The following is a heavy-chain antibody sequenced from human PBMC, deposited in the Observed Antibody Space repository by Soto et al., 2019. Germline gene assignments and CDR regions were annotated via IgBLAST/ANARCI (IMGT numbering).Heavy chain of an antibody. V-gene: IGHV3-20*01. CDR3: ARGGGYCSSTSCLELDY. CDR1: GFTFDDYG. D-gene: IGHD2-2*01. CDR2: INWNGGST. Sequence: GGSLRLSCAASGFTFDDYGMSWVRQAPGKGLEWVSGINWNGGSTGYADSVKGRFTISRDNAKNSLYLQMNSLRAEETALYHCARGGGYCSSTSCLELDYWGQGTLVTVSS. J-gene: IGHJ4*02.